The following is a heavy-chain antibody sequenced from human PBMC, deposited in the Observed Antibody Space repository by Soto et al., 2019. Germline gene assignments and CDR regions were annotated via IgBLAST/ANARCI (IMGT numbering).Heavy chain of an antibody. Sequence: PGESLKISCAASGFNFSSHGLHWVRQAPGKGLEWVAVISYDGSHKLSTESVKGRFTISRDNSKNTLSLQMNSLRDEDTAVYYCAREGSPPWGGWSYNWFDPWGQGTLVTVSS. D-gene: IGHD6-19*01. CDR3: AREGSPPWGGWSYNWFDP. CDR2: ISYDGSHK. V-gene: IGHV3-30*03. CDR1: GFNFSSHG. J-gene: IGHJ5*02.